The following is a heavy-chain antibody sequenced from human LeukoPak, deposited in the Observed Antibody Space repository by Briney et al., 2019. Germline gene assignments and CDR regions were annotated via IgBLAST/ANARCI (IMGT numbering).Heavy chain of an antibody. V-gene: IGHV4-59*01. CDR2: IYYSGST. Sequence: SETLSLTSAVPGGSISGYNWSWIRQRPGQGLEWGGYIYYSGSTNYNPSLNSLVTTAVETSKNQFSVKLSSMTAAATAVYYCVRGNYDSSGYFDYWGQGTLVTVSS. D-gene: IGHD3-22*01. CDR3: VRGNYDSSGYFDY. J-gene: IGHJ4*02. CDR1: GGSISGYN.